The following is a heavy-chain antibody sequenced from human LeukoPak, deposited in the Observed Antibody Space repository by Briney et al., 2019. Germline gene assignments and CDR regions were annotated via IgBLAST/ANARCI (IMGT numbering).Heavy chain of an antibody. V-gene: IGHV4-31*02. Sequence: WVRQHPGKGLEWIGYIYYSGSTYYNPSLKSRVTISVDTSKNQFSLKLSSATAADTAVYYCARGSPYYDSSGYLFDYWGQGTLVTVSS. CDR3: ARGSPYYDSSGYLFDY. CDR2: IYYSGST. D-gene: IGHD3-22*01. J-gene: IGHJ4*02.